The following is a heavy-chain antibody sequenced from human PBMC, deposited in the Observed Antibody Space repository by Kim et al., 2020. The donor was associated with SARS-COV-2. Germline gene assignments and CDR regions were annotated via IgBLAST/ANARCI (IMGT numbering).Heavy chain of an antibody. D-gene: IGHD1-1*01. CDR3: TRIPGTTLASWDA. J-gene: IGHJ3*01. Sequence: GGSLRLSCVASGFTFSDSPMHWVRQAPGKGLEWVARIRSRRNSYATGYAATGQCRITISRDDSTHTVYLQMNSAKIADTAIYYSTRIPGTTLASWDA. CDR2: IRSRRNSYAT. V-gene: IGHV3-73*01. CDR1: GFTFSDSP.